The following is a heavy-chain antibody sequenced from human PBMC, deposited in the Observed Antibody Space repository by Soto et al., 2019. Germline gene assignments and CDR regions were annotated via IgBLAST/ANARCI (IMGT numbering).Heavy chain of an antibody. J-gene: IGHJ4*02. D-gene: IGHD5-18*01. Sequence: QVQLQESGPGLVKPSQTLSLTCTVSGGSITTGGYYWSWIRQHPGKGREWIGYIYYSGSTSYNPSLKSRITMSVATSTNQFSLKLNSVTAADTAVYYCARDDTRAGYDYWGQGTLVTVSS. V-gene: IGHV4-31*03. CDR3: ARDDTRAGYDY. CDR1: GGSITTGGYY. CDR2: IYYSGST.